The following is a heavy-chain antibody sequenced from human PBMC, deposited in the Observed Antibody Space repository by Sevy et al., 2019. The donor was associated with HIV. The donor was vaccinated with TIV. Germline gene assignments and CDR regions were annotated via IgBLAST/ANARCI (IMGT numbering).Heavy chain of an antibody. Sequence: GGSLRLSCAASGISFSGFSMNWVRQAPGKGLEWVSYISSSSSPIFYADSVKGRFTISIDNAKNSVYLQMSSLRDDDTAVYYCARENWNEFDYWGQGTLVTVSS. V-gene: IGHV3-48*02. J-gene: IGHJ4*02. CDR3: ARENWNEFDY. CDR1: GISFSGFS. D-gene: IGHD1-1*01. CDR2: ISSSSSPI.